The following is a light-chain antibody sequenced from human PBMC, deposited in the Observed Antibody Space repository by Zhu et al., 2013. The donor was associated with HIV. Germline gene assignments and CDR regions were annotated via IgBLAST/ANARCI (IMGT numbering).Light chain of an antibody. CDR1: SSDVGGYNY. J-gene: IGLJ2*01. Sequence: QSALTQPASVSGSPGQSITISCTGPSSDVGGYNYVSWYQQHPGKAPKLMIYEVSNRPSGISNRFSGSKSGNTASLTVSGLQTDDEADYYCQSYDSTLSGSGVFGGGTKLTVL. CDR3: QSYDSTLSGSGV. CDR2: EVS. V-gene: IGLV2-14*01.